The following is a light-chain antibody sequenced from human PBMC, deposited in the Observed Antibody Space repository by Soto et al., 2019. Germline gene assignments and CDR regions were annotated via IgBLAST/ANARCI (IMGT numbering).Light chain of an antibody. J-gene: IGKJ4*01. CDR2: WAS. CDR1: QSVLYTSTNKNY. V-gene: IGKV4-1*01. Sequence: DIVMTQSPDSLAVSLGERATINCKSSQSVLYTSTNKNYLAWYQQRPGQPPKLLIYWASTRESGVPDRFSGRGSGTDFTLTISSLQAEDVAVYYCQQYYGTPLTFGGGTKVEIK. CDR3: QQYYGTPLT.